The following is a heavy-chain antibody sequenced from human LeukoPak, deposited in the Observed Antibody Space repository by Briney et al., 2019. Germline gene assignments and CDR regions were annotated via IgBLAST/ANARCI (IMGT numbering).Heavy chain of an antibody. J-gene: IGHJ4*02. D-gene: IGHD7-27*01. Sequence: GTLRLSCAASGFTFSAYGMSWIRQPPGKGLEWIGYVYYSGSTEYNPSLRSRVTISLEMSKRQFSLNLTSVTAADTAVYYCASNTGTVFDYWGQGALVTVSS. CDR1: GFTFSAYG. V-gene: IGHV4-59*01. CDR3: ASNTGTVFDY. CDR2: VYYSGST.